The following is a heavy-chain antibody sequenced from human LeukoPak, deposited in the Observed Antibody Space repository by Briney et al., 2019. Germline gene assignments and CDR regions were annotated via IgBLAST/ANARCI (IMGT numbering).Heavy chain of an antibody. CDR3: ARDSGGERIQLWYFDY. V-gene: IGHV1-69*05. CDR2: IIPIFGTA. D-gene: IGHD5-18*01. J-gene: IGHJ4*02. CDR1: GGTFSSYA. Sequence: ASVKVSCKASGGTFSSYAIGWVRQAPGQGLEWMGRIIPIFGTANYAQKFQGRVTITTDESTSTAYMELSSLRSEDTAVYYCARDSGGERIQLWYFDYWGQGTLVTVSS.